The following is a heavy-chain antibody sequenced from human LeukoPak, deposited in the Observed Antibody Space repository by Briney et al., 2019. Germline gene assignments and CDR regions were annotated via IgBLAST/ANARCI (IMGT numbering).Heavy chain of an antibody. V-gene: IGHV4-59*13. CDR1: GGSISSYY. CDR2: IYYSGST. J-gene: IGHJ4*02. D-gene: IGHD4-17*01. Sequence: PSETLSLTCTVSGGSISSYYWSWIRQPPGKGLEWIGYIYYSGSTNYNPSLKSRVTISVDTSKNQFSLKLSSVTAADTAVYYCARGDGDYSFDYWGQGTLVTVSS. CDR3: ARGDGDYSFDY.